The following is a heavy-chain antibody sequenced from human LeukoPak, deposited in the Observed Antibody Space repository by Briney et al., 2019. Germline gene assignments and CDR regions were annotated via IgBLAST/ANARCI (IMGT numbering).Heavy chain of an antibody. Sequence: GGSLRLSCAASGFTFSDYYMSWIRQAPGKGLEWVSYISSSGSTIYYADSVKGRFTISRDNAKNSLYLQMNSLRAEDTALYYCARTHNDFWSGYFRDWGQGTLVTVSS. CDR2: ISSSGSTI. V-gene: IGHV3-11*01. CDR3: ARTHNDFWSGYFRD. D-gene: IGHD3-3*01. CDR1: GFTFSDYY. J-gene: IGHJ4*02.